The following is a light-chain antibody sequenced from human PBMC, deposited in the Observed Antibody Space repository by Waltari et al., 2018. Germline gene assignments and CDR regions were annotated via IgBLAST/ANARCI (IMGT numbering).Light chain of an antibody. CDR1: SRDVGGYNY. CDR3: NSYSSTATPVV. J-gene: IGLJ2*01. Sequence: QSALTQPASVSGSPGQSITISCTGTSRDVGGYNYVSWYQQQPGKAPKLLIYDVRSRPSGVSDRFSGSKSGNTASLTISGLQAEDEADYHCNSYSSTATPVVFGGGTRLTVL. CDR2: DVR. V-gene: IGLV2-14*03.